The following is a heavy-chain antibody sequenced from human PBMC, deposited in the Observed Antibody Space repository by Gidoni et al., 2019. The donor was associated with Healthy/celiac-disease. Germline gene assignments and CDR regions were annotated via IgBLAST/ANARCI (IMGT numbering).Heavy chain of an antibody. CDR1: GGSFSGYY. Sequence: QVQLQQWGAGLLKPSETLSLTCAVHGGSFSGYYWSWSRQPPGKGLEWIGEINHSGSTNYTPSLKSRFTISVDTSKNQFSLKLSSVTAADTAVYYCARGWRRYSSGRFDYWGQGTLVTVSS. J-gene: IGHJ4*02. V-gene: IGHV4-34*01. CDR3: ARGWRRYSSGRFDY. D-gene: IGHD6-19*01. CDR2: INHSGST.